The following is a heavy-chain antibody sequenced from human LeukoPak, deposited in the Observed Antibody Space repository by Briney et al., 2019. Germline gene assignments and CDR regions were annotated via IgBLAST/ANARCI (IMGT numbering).Heavy chain of an antibody. CDR2: MNPNRGNT. CDR3: ARDGDYGPFTDY. Sequence: ASVKVSCKASGYTFTSYDINWVRQATGQGPEWMGWMNPNRGNTGYAQKFQGIVTMTRNTSISTAYMELSSLRSEDTAVCYCARDGDYGPFTDYWGQGTLVTVSS. J-gene: IGHJ4*02. V-gene: IGHV1-8*01. CDR1: GYTFTSYD. D-gene: IGHD4-17*01.